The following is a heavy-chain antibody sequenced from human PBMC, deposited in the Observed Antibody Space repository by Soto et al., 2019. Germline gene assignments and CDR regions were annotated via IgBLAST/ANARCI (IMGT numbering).Heavy chain of an antibody. D-gene: IGHD6-19*01. CDR3: TTLNPGLSEEDAFDI. CDR2: IKSKTDGGTT. V-gene: IGHV3-15*07. Sequence: GGSLRLSCAASGFTFSNAWMNWVRQAPGKGLEWVGRIKSKTDGGTTDYAAPVKGRFTISRDDSKNTLYLQMNSLKTEDTAVNYCTTLNPGLSEEDAFDIWGQGTMVTVSS. J-gene: IGHJ3*02. CDR1: GFTFSNAW.